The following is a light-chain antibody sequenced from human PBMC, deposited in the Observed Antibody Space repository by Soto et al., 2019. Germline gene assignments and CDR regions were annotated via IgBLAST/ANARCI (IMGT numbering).Light chain of an antibody. CDR3: QQLNSYPAYT. Sequence: DIQLTQSRSFLSASVGDRVTITCRASQGISSYLAWYQQKPGKAPKLLIYAASTLQSGVPSRFSGSGSGTEFTLTISSLQPEDFATYYCQQLNSYPAYTFGQGTKLEIK. V-gene: IGKV1-9*01. CDR2: AAS. J-gene: IGKJ2*01. CDR1: QGISSY.